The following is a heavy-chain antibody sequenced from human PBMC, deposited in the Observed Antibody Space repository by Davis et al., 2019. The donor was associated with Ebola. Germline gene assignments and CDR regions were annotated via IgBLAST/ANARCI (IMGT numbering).Heavy chain of an antibody. CDR1: GFTFSSYG. CDR3: ARQPWGEFDYGGTSEPEDY. J-gene: IGHJ4*02. CDR2: ISSSSSYI. V-gene: IGHV3-21*01. D-gene: IGHD4-23*01. Sequence: GESLKISCAASGFTFSSYGMHWVRQAPGKGLEWVSSISSSSSYIYYADSVKGRFTISRDNAKNSLYLQMNSLRAEDTAVYYCARQPWGEFDYGGTSEPEDYWGQGTLVTVSS.